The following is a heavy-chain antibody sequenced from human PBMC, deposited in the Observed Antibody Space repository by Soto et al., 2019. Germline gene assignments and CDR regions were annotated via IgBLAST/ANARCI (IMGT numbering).Heavy chain of an antibody. CDR2: TFYRSKWHS. V-gene: IGHV6-1*01. CDR3: ARESTRGRGVLYDLDD. CDR1: GDSVSSNNAA. D-gene: IGHD3-10*01. J-gene: IGHJ4*02. Sequence: PSQTLSLTCAISGDSVSSNNAAWNWIRQSPSRGLEWLGRTFYRSKWHSDYAESVKSRMTINTDTSKNQFSLQLNSVTPEDTAVNYCARESTRGRGVLYDLDDWGQGTLVTVSS.